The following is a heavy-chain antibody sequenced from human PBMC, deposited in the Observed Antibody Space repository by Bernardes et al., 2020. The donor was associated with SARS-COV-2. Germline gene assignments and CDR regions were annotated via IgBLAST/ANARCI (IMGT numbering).Heavy chain of an antibody. CDR3: AKERGDYAGYNWFDS. Sequence: GGSLRLSCAASGFTFSNYAMCWVRQAPGKGLEWVSAIYGGAYNTYYADSVKGRFTISRDNSKNTLYLQMNSLRAEDTALYYCAKERGDYAGYNWFDSWGQGTLVTVSS. D-gene: IGHD4-17*01. CDR1: GFTFSNYA. CDR2: IYGGAYNT. J-gene: IGHJ5*01. V-gene: IGHV3-23*01.